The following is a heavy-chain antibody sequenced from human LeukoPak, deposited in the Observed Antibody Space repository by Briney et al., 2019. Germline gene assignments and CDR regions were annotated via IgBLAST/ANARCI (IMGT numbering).Heavy chain of an antibody. J-gene: IGHJ4*02. D-gene: IGHD3-9*01. CDR1: GGSISSGGYY. CDR3: ARFPTYYDILTGYTDDY. CDR2: IYYSGST. Sequence: PSETLSLTCTVSGGSISSGGYYWSWIRQHPGKGLEWIGYIYYSGSTSYNPSLKSRVTISVDTSKNQFSLKLSSVTAADTAVYYCARFPTYYDILTGYTDDYWGQGTLVTVSS. V-gene: IGHV4-31*03.